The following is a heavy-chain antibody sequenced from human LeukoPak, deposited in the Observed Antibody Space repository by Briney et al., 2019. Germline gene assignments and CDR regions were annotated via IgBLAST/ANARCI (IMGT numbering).Heavy chain of an antibody. V-gene: IGHV4-59*01. CDR2: IYYSGST. D-gene: IGHD3-10*01. J-gene: IGHJ4*02. CDR3: ARVGLLWFGESYYFDY. CDR1: GGSISSYY. Sequence: TSETLSLTCTVSGGSISSYYWSWIRQPPGKGLEWLGYIYYSGSTNYNPALKSRVTISVDTSKNQFSLKLSSVIAADTAVYYCARVGLLWFGESYYFDYWGQGTLVTVSS.